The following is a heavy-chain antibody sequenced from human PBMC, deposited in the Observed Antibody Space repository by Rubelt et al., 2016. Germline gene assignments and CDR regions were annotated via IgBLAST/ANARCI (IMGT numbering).Heavy chain of an antibody. CDR1: GFTFSSYA. Sequence: VQLVESGGGRVQPGGSLRLSCAASGFTFSSYAMSWVRQTPGKGPDWVSYISSDSRTIYYAEAVKGRFTIPEDNAKNALYLLMNSLSDEYTAVYYCARDGSGLLTDDYWGQGTLVTVPP. D-gene: IGHD3-10*01. CDR2: ISSDSRTI. V-gene: IGHV3-48*02. CDR3: ARDGSGLLTDDY. J-gene: IGHJ4*02.